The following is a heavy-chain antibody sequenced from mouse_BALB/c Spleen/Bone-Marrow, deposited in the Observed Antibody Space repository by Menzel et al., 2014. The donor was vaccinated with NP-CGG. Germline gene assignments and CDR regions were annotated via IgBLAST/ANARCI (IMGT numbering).Heavy chain of an antibody. V-gene: IGHV5-6-5*01. CDR3: ARVTTATGVDY. J-gene: IGHJ4*01. D-gene: IGHD1-2*01. CDR2: ISSGGST. Sequence: DVHLVESGGGLVKPGGSLKLSCAASGSTFSSYAMSWVRQTPEKRLEWVASISSGGSTYYPDSVKGRFTISRDNARNILYLQVSSLRSEDTAMYYCARVTTATGVDYWGQGTSVTVSS. CDR1: GSTFSSYA.